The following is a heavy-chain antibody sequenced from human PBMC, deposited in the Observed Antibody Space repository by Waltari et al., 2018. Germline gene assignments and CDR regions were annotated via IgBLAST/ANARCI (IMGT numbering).Heavy chain of an antibody. V-gene: IGHV4-59*01. CDR1: GGSISSYY. CDR3: ARVFSGYYYNYYYYMDV. CDR2: IYYSGST. D-gene: IGHD3-22*01. Sequence: QVQLQESGPGLVKPSETLSLTCTVSGGSISSYYWSWIRQPPGKGLEWIGYIYYSGSTNDNPALKSRVTISVDTSKNQFSLKLSSVTAADTAVYYCARVFSGYYYNYYYYMDVWGKGTTVTVSS. J-gene: IGHJ6*03.